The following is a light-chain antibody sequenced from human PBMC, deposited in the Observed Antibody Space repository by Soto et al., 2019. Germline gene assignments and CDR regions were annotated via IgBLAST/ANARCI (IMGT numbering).Light chain of an antibody. J-gene: IGKJ2*01. V-gene: IGKV1-5*03. Sequence: DIQMTQSPSTLSASVGDRVTITCRASQSISSSLAWYQQKPGKAPKLLIYNASSLESGVPSRFSGSGSVTEFTLTISSLQPDDFATYDCQQYNSYPYTFGHGTKVEIK. CDR2: NAS. CDR1: QSISSS. CDR3: QQYNSYPYT.